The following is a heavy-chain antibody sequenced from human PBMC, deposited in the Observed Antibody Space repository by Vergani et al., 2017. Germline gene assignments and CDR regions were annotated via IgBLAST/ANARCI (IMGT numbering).Heavy chain of an antibody. D-gene: IGHD3-16*01. Sequence: VQLVESGGGVVQPGRSLRLSCAASGFTFSSYAMSWVRQAPGKGLEWVSAISGSGGSTYYADSVKGRFTISRDNSKNTLYLQMNSLRAEDTAVYYCASGKYYSDSTSHFRGRYFDVWGRGTLVTVPS. CDR2: ISGSGGST. J-gene: IGHJ2*01. CDR1: GFTFSSYA. CDR3: ASGKYYSDSTSHFRGRYFDV. V-gene: IGHV3-23*04.